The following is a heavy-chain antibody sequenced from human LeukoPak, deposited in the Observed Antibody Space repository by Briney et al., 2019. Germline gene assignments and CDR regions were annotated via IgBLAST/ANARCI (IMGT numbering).Heavy chain of an antibody. CDR2: INPNSGGT. Sequence: ASVKVSCKASGYTFTSYGISWVRQAPGQGLEWMGWINPNSGGTNYAQKFQGRVTMTRDTSISTAYMELSRLRSDDTAVYYCARGPITMIVLGAEYFQHWGQGTLVTVSS. CDR1: GYTFTSYG. J-gene: IGHJ1*01. V-gene: IGHV1-2*02. D-gene: IGHD3-22*01. CDR3: ARGPITMIVLGAEYFQH.